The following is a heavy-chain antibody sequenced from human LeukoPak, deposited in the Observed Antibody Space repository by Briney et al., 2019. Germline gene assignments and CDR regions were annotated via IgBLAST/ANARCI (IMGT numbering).Heavy chain of an antibody. D-gene: IGHD4-17*01. J-gene: IGHJ3*02. Sequence: GGSLRLSCAAAGFTFSDYWMSWVRQAPGKGLEWVANIKQDGSEKYYVDSVKGRFTISRDNAKNSLSLHMNSLRAEDTAVYYCARLRATVIDWGAFDIWGQGTMITVSS. CDR2: IKQDGSEK. CDR3: ARLRATVIDWGAFDI. CDR1: GFTFSDYW. V-gene: IGHV3-7*01.